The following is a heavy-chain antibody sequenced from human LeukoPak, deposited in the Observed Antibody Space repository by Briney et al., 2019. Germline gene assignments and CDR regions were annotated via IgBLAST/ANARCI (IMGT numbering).Heavy chain of an antibody. V-gene: IGHV4-39*01. D-gene: IGHD3-22*01. CDR3: ARLNYYDNSGYYTQPKFDY. CDR1: ADSFSSSRYY. J-gene: IGHJ4*02. Sequence: SETLSLTCAVSADSFSSSRYYWSWIRQPPGKGLEWIGTISYSGSTYYNPSLKSRVIISVDTSKNQFSLKLTSVSAADTAVYFCARLNYYDNSGYYTQPKFDYWGQGTLVTVSS. CDR2: ISYSGST.